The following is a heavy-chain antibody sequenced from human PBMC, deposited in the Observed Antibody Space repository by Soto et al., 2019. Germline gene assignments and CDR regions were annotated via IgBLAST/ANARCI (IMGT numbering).Heavy chain of an antibody. J-gene: IGHJ4*02. D-gene: IGHD3-3*01. V-gene: IGHV4-31*03. CDR1: GGSISSGTSY. CDR2: IFYSGSF. Sequence: QVQLQESGPGLVKPSQTLSLTCTVSGGSISSGTSYWSWIRQRPGKGLEWIGYIFYSGSFYYTPSLRGRVMILADTSKNQFTLRLSSVTAADTAVYYCARAPETPSIFRVALPYFFDYWGQGTLVTVSS. CDR3: ARAPETPSIFRVALPYFFDY.